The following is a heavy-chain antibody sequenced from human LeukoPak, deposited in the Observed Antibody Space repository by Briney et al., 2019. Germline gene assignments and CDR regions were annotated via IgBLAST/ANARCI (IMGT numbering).Heavy chain of an antibody. D-gene: IGHD1-26*01. CDR1: GFTFSNAW. Sequence: GGSLRLSCAVSGFTFSNAWMSWVRQAPGKGLEWGGRIRSKTDGGTTDYAAPVKGRVTISRDDSKNTLYLQMNSLKTEDTAVYYCTTNVLRWELFDYWGQGTLVTISS. CDR2: IRSKTDGGTT. CDR3: TTNVLRWELFDY. V-gene: IGHV3-15*01. J-gene: IGHJ4*02.